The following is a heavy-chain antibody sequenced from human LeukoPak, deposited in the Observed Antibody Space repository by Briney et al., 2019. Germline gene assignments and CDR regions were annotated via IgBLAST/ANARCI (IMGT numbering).Heavy chain of an antibody. V-gene: IGHV3-23*01. J-gene: IGHJ3*01. CDR3: AKRMIRGVNHDAFDL. D-gene: IGHD3-10*01. CDR2: GSGSGGST. Sequence: GGSLRLSCAASGFTFSRYAMSWVRQAPGKGLEWVSAGSGSGGSTYYADSAKGLFIISRDNSKNTLYLQMNSLRAEDTAVYYCAKRMIRGVNHDAFDLWGQGTMVTVSS. CDR1: GFTFSRYA.